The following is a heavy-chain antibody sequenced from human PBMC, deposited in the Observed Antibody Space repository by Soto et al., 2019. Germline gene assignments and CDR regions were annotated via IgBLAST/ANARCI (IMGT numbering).Heavy chain of an antibody. J-gene: IGHJ4*02. CDR1: GFTFSNAW. D-gene: IGHD3-16*02. CDR2: IKSKTDGGTT. V-gene: IGHV3-15*01. CDR3: TTGSYDYIWGSYRDY. Sequence: GGSLRLSCAASGFTFSNAWMSWVRQAPGKGLEWVGRIKSKTDGGTTDYAAPVKGRFTISRDDSKNTLYLQMNSLKTEDTAVYYCTTGSYDYIWGSYRDYWGQGTLVTVSS.